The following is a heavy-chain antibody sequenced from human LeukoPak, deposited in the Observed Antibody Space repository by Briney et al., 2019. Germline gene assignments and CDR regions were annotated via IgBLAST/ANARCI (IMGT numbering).Heavy chain of an antibody. CDR2: IGSSSSTI. J-gene: IGHJ4*02. CDR1: GFTFSSYS. Sequence: GGSLRLSCAASGFTFSSYSMNWVRQAPGKGLEWVSYIGSSSSTIYYADSVKGRFTISRDNAKNSLYLQMNSLRAEDTAVYYCARVKGGATTAVFDYWGQGTLVTVSS. CDR3: ARVKGGATTAVFDY. V-gene: IGHV3-48*01. D-gene: IGHD1-26*01.